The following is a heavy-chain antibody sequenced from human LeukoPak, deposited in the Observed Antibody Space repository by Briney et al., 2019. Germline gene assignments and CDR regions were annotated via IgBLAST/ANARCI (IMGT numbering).Heavy chain of an antibody. CDR2: INTDGSST. Sequence: PGGSLRLSCAASGFTFSSYWMHWVRHAPGKGLVWVSRINTDGSSTSYADSVKGRFTIPRDNAKNSLYLQMNSLRAEDTAVYYCARAARQLRFLEWLTLYYFDYWGQGTLVTVSS. CDR3: ARAARQLRFLEWLTLYYFDY. D-gene: IGHD3-3*01. V-gene: IGHV3-74*01. CDR1: GFTFSSYW. J-gene: IGHJ4*02.